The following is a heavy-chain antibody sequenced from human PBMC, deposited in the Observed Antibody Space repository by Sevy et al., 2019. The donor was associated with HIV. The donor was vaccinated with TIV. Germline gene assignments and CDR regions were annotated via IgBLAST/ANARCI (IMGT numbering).Heavy chain of an antibody. D-gene: IGHD3-16*01. J-gene: IGHJ6*02. CDR3: ARGRLGGGYYYYYGMDV. V-gene: IGHV3-30-3*01. Sequence: GGSLRLSCAASGFTFSSYAMHWVRQAPGKGLEWVAVISYDGSNKYYADSVKGRFTISRDNSKNTLYLQMNSLRAEDTAGDYCARGRLGGGYYYYYGMDVWGQGTTVTVSS. CDR2: ISYDGSNK. CDR1: GFTFSSYA.